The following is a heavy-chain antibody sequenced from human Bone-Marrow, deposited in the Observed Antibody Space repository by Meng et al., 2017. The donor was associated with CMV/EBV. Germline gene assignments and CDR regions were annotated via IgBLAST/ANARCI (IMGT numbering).Heavy chain of an antibody. D-gene: IGHD2-2*01. Sequence: GESLKISCAASGFTFDDYGMSWVRQAPGKGLEWVSGINWNGGSTGYADSVKGRFTISRDNAKNSLYLQMNSLRAEDMALYYCARVGPVGDIVVVPAAPLDYWGQGTLVTVSS. CDR1: GFTFDDYG. J-gene: IGHJ4*02. CDR2: INWNGGST. CDR3: ARVGPVGDIVVVPAAPLDY. V-gene: IGHV3-20*04.